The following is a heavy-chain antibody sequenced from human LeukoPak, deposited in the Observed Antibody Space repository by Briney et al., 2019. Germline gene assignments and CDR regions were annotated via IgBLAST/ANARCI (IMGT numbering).Heavy chain of an antibody. Sequence: SVKVSCKASGGTFSSYAISWVRQAPGQGLEWMGRIVPILGIANYAQKFQGRVTITADKSTSTAYMELSSLRSEDTAVYYCAKEERYSSSWTFDYWGQGTLVTVSS. CDR3: AKEERYSSSWTFDY. CDR1: GGTFSSYA. V-gene: IGHV1-69*04. D-gene: IGHD6-13*01. J-gene: IGHJ4*02. CDR2: IVPILGIA.